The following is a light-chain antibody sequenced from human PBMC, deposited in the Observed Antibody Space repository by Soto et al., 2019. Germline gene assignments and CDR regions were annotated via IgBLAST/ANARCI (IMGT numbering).Light chain of an antibody. V-gene: IGLV2-14*01. CDR2: EVS. CDR1: SSDVGGYKY. J-gene: IGLJ1*01. CDR3: TSYTSTYTGV. Sequence: QSALTQPASVSGSPGQSITISCAGTSSDVGGYKYVSWYQQHPGKATKLMIYEVSNRPSGVSNRFSGSKSGNTASLTISGLQDEDEADYYCTSYTSTYTGVFGTGTKVTVL.